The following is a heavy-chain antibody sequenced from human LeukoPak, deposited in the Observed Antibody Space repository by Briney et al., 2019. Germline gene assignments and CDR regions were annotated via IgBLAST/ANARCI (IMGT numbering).Heavy chain of an antibody. D-gene: IGHD5-12*01. CDR3: VKDPQSPYSGYDPTDY. V-gene: IGHV3-23*01. J-gene: IGHJ4*02. CDR2: ISGSGGST. CDR1: GFTFSSYG. Sequence: GGTLRLSCAASGFTFSSYGMSWVRQAPGKGLEWVSAISGSGGSTYYADSVKGRFTISRDNSKNTLYLQMNSLRAEDRAVYYCVKDPQSPYSGYDPTDYWGQGTLVTVSS.